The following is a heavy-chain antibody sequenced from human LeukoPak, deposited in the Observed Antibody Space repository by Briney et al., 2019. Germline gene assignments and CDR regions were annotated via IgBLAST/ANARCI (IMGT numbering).Heavy chain of an antibody. Sequence: PSETLSLTCTVSGGSISSYYWSWIRQPPGKGLEWIGEINHSGSTKYNPSLKSRVTISVDTSKNQFSLKLSSVTAADTAVYYCARDLLHRGYAFDIWGRGTMVTVSS. CDR3: ARDLLHRGYAFDI. CDR1: GGSISSYY. V-gene: IGHV4-34*01. J-gene: IGHJ3*02. CDR2: INHSGST. D-gene: IGHD3-22*01.